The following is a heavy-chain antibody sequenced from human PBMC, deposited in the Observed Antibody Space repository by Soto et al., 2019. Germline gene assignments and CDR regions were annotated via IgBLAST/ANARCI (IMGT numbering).Heavy chain of an antibody. CDR2: IYYSGST. D-gene: IGHD3-22*01. J-gene: IGHJ6*02. Sequence: SETLSLTCTVSGGSISSYYWSWIQQPPGKGLEWIGYIYYSGSTNYNPSLKSRVTISVDTSKNQFSLKLSSVTAADTAVYYCARLNVSYYYVSSGPKPYGMDVWGQGTTVTVSS. CDR1: GGSISSYY. V-gene: IGHV4-59*01. CDR3: ARLNVSYYYVSSGPKPYGMDV.